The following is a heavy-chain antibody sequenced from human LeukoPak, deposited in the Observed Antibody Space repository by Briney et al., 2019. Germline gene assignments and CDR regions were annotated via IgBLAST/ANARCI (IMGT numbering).Heavy chain of an antibody. Sequence: HPGGSLRLSCAASGFTFSSNGMSWVRQAPGKGLEWVANIWHDGSAKYYVDSVKGRFIISRDNAKNSLFLQMNSLRAEDTAVYYCAREISGSHPKDYWGQGTLVTVSS. CDR2: IWHDGSAK. D-gene: IGHD1-26*01. J-gene: IGHJ4*02. V-gene: IGHV3-7*01. CDR1: GFTFSSNG. CDR3: AREISGSHPKDY.